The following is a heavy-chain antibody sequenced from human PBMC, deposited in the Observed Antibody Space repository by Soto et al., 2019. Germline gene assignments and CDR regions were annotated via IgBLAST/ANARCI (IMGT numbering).Heavy chain of an antibody. V-gene: IGHV3-11*06. CDR2: ISSSGTYI. CDR3: ATAIGRYSLEFFQD. Sequence: GGSLRLSCAASGFVLSDYYMSWIRQAPGKGLEWVSYISSSGTYINYADSVKGRFTISRDNAKNSLSLQMHSVIPEDTAVYYCATAIGRYSLEFFQDWCQGILVTVS. CDR1: GFVLSDYY. D-gene: IGHD1-26*01. J-gene: IGHJ1*01.